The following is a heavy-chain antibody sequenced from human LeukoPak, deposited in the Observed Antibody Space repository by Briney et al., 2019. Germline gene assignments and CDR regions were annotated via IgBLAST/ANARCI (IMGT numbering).Heavy chain of an antibody. CDR3: ARDPRTVTTGMDV. J-gene: IGHJ6*02. V-gene: IGHV3-48*03. Sequence: LAGGSLRLSCAASGFRFSSHEMNWVRQAPGKGLEWVSYISSSGYPKYYADSVKGRFTISRDNAKNSLYLQMNSLRAEDRAVYYCARDPRTVTTGMDVWGQGPTVTVSS. CDR2: ISSSGYPK. CDR1: GFRFSSHE. D-gene: IGHD4-11*01.